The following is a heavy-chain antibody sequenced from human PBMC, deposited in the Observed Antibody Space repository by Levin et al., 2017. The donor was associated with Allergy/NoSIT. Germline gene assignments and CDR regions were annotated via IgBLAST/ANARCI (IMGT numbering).Heavy chain of an antibody. CDR3: ARERGGGGTFKRGYYDYGMDG. D-gene: IGHD1-7*01. Sequence: ASVKVSCKASGYTFTGYYMHWVRQAPGQGLEWMGWINPNSGGTNYAQKFQGRVTMTRDTSISTAYMELSRLRSDDTAVYYCARERGGGGTFKRGYYDYGMDGWGQGTTVTVSS. J-gene: IGHJ6*02. V-gene: IGHV1-2*02. CDR2: INPNSGGT. CDR1: GYTFTGYY.